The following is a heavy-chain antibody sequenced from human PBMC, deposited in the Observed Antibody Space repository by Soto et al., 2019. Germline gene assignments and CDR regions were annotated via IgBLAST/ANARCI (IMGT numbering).Heavy chain of an antibody. CDR1: GFTFDDYT. D-gene: IGHD6-19*01. J-gene: IGHJ4*02. V-gene: IGHV3-43*01. CDR2: ISWDGGST. CDR3: AGGIAVAPYYFDY. Sequence: GGSLRLSCAASGFTFDDYTMHWVRQAPGKGLEWVPLISWDGGSTYYADSVKGRFTISRDNSKNSLYLQMNSLRTEDTALYYCAGGIAVAPYYFDYWGQGTLVTVS.